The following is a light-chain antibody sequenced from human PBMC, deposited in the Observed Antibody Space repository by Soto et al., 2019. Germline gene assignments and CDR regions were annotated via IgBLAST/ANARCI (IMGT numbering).Light chain of an antibody. V-gene: IGKV1-5*03. CDR1: QSISSW. Sequence: DIQMTQSPSTLSASVGDRVTITWRASQSISSWLAWYQQKPGKAPKLLIYRASSLESGVPSRFSGSGSGTDFTLTISSLQPDDFATYYCQQYNSYLWTFGQGTKVEIK. J-gene: IGKJ1*01. CDR3: QQYNSYLWT. CDR2: RAS.